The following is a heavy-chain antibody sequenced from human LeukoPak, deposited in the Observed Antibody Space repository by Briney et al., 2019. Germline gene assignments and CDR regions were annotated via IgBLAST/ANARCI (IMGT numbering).Heavy chain of an antibody. Sequence: SETLSLTCAVYGETFIHNFWTWIRQPPGKGLEWIGQINHSGSTYYNPSLKSRVTMSVDTSKNQFSLNLTSVTAADTAVFYCARSVSAYAGRGWFDPWGQGTLVTVSS. D-gene: IGHD5-12*01. CDR3: ARSVSAYAGRGWFDP. CDR1: GETFIHNF. J-gene: IGHJ5*02. V-gene: IGHV4-34*01. CDR2: INHSGST.